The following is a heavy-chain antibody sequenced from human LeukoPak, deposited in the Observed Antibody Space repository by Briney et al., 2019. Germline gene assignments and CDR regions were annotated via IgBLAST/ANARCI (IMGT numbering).Heavy chain of an antibody. Sequence: GASVKVSCQVSGYTFTELSMHWVRQAPGKGLEWMGGFDPEDGETIYAQNFQGMVTMTEDTSSDTAYMELSGLRSEDTAVYYCATFLLSGYLYGMDVWGQGTTVTVSS. CDR1: GYTFTELS. CDR2: FDPEDGET. D-gene: IGHD6-25*01. V-gene: IGHV1-24*01. CDR3: ATFLLSGYLYGMDV. J-gene: IGHJ6*02.